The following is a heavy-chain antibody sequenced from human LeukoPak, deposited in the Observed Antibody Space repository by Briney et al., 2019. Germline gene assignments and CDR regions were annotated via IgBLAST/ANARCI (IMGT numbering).Heavy chain of an antibody. D-gene: IGHD6-13*01. CDR1: GFTFSRYA. CDR2: ISGSGGST. J-gene: IGHJ4*02. V-gene: IGHV3-23*01. CDR3: ATAVWDSSWLYYFDY. Sequence: GGSLRLSCAASGFTFSRYAMSGVRQAPGKGREWVSAISGSGGSTYYADSVKGGFTISRDNSKNTLYLQMNSLRAEDTAVYYCATAVWDSSWLYYFDYWGQGTLVTVSS.